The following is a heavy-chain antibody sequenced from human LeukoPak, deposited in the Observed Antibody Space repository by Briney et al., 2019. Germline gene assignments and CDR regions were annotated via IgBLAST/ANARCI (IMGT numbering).Heavy chain of an antibody. CDR3: AKDLRSSRPFDY. V-gene: IGHV3-23*01. CDR2: ISGSGGST. Sequence: GGSLRLSCAASGFTFDDYGMSWVRQAPGKGLEWVSAISGSGGSTYYADSVKGRFTISRDNSKNTLYLQMNSLRAEDTAVYYCAKDLRSSRPFDYWGQGTLVTVSS. J-gene: IGHJ4*02. CDR1: GFTFDDYG. D-gene: IGHD6-13*01.